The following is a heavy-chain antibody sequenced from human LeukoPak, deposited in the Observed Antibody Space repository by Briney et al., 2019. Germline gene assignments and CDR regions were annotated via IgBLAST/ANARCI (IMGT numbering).Heavy chain of an antibody. CDR2: INNEMSTT. D-gene: IGHD2-21*01. Sequence: PGESLRLSCAASGFTFSSYWMHWVRQAPGKGLVWVSRINNEMSTTNYADSVKGRFTISRDSAKNTLYLQMNSLRAEDTAVYYCAREWGLGYWGQGTLVS. V-gene: IGHV3-74*01. J-gene: IGHJ4*02. CDR3: AREWGLGY. CDR1: GFTFSSYW.